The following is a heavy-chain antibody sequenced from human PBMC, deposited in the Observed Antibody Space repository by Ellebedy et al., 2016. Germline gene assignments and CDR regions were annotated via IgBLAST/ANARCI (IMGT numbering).Heavy chain of an antibody. J-gene: IGHJ3*02. CDR1: GFTFSSYA. CDR3: ARGRDHAFDI. Sequence: GGSLRLSXAASGFTFSSYAMNWVRQTPGKGLEWFSYIGVTGTLYYADSVKGRFTISRDNAKSSLSLQMNSLRAEDTGVYYCARGRDHAFDIWGQGTVVTVSS. CDR2: IGVTGTL. V-gene: IGHV3-21*05.